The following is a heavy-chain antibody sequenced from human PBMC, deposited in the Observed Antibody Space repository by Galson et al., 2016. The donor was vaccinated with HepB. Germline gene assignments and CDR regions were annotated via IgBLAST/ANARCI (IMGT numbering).Heavy chain of an antibody. Sequence: SLRLSCAASGFSFGSFDMHWVRQAAGKGLEWVAGIGTAGDTYYLGSVRGRFTISRDNAKNSVYLQMNTLRAGDTAVYYCVIGLSLFGTPPFDFWGQGIQVIVSS. D-gene: IGHD3-3*01. CDR3: VIGLSLFGTPPFDF. CDR1: GFSFGSFD. J-gene: IGHJ4*02. CDR2: IGTAGDT. V-gene: IGHV3-13*01.